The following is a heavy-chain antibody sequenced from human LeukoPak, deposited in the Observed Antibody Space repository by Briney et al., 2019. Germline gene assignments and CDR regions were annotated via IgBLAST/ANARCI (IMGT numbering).Heavy chain of an antibody. CDR1: GFNFNNYA. CDR3: ARDSSSSGLDY. V-gene: IGHV3-30*04. Sequence: GGSLRLSCTVSGFNFNNYAMHWVRQAPGKGLEWVTIMSYDGTNRYYADSVKGRFTVSRDNSKNTLYLQMNSLRAEDTAVYYCARDSSSSGLDYWGQGTLVTVSS. CDR2: MSYDGTNR. D-gene: IGHD6-6*01. J-gene: IGHJ4*02.